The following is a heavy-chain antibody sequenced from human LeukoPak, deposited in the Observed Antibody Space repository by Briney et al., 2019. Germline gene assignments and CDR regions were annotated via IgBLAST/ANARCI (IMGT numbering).Heavy chain of an antibody. CDR3: AGFAVAGRIDY. CDR1: GYTFTGYY. CDR2: INPNSGGT. J-gene: IGHJ4*02. V-gene: IGHV1-2*02. Sequence: ASVKLSCKASGYTFTGYYRHWVRQAPGQGLEWMGWINPNSGGTNYAQKFQGRVTMTRDTSISTAYMELSRLRSDDTAVYYCAGFAVAGRIDYWGQGTLVTVSS. D-gene: IGHD6-19*01.